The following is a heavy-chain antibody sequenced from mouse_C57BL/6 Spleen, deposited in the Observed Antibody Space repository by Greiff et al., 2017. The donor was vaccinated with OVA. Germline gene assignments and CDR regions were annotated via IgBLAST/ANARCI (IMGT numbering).Heavy chain of an antibody. V-gene: IGHV1-72*01. CDR3: AREAFITTVVAPDAAMDY. D-gene: IGHD1-1*01. J-gene: IGHJ4*01. CDR2: IDPNSGGT. Sequence: QVQLKQPGAELVKPGASVKLSCKASGYTFTSYWMHWVKQRPGRGLEWIGRIDPNSGGTKYNEKFKSKATLTVDKPSSTAYMQLSSLTSEDSAVYYCAREAFITTVVAPDAAMDYWGQGTSVTVSS. CDR1: GYTFTSYW.